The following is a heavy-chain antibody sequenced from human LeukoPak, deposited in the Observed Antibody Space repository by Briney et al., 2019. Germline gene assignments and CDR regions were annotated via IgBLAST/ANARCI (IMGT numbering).Heavy chain of an antibody. CDR1: GFTFSSYS. CDR2: ISSSSSYI. Sequence: GGSLRLSCAASGFTFSSYSMNWVRQAPGKGLEWVSSISSSSSYIYYADSVKGRFTISRDNAKNSLYLQMNSLRAEDTAVYYCARGRQYYYDSSAYYGHDAFDIWGQGTMVTVSS. D-gene: IGHD3-22*01. J-gene: IGHJ3*02. CDR3: ARGRQYYYDSSAYYGHDAFDI. V-gene: IGHV3-21*01.